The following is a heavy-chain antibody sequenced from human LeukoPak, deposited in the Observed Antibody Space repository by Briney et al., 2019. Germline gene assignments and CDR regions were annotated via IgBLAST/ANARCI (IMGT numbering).Heavy chain of an antibody. Sequence: GGSLRLSCAASGFTFSNYWMSWVRQAPGKGLQWVANINQDESEKYYVDSVRGRFTISRDNAKNSLYLQMNSLRAEDTAVYYCARVGVGDIVVVPAFGYWGQGTLVTVSS. J-gene: IGHJ4*02. CDR3: ARVGVGDIVVVPAFGY. CDR1: GFTFSNYW. D-gene: IGHD2-2*01. CDR2: INQDESEK. V-gene: IGHV3-7*03.